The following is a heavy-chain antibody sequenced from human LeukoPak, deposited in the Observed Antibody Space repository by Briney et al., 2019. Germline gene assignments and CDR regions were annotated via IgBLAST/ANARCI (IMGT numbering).Heavy chain of an antibody. Sequence: ASVKVSCKASGYTFTSYAMNWVRQAPGQGLEWMGWINTNTGNPTYAQGLTGRFVFSLDTSVSTAYLQISSLKAEDTAVYYCARDHKVGADPDAFDIWGQGTMVTVSS. D-gene: IGHD1-26*01. V-gene: IGHV7-4-1*02. CDR1: GYTFTSYA. CDR2: INTNTGNP. CDR3: ARDHKVGADPDAFDI. J-gene: IGHJ3*02.